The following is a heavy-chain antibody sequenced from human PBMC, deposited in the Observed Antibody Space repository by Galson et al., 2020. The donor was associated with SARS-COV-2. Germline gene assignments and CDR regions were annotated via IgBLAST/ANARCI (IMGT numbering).Heavy chain of an antibody. J-gene: IGHJ4*02. CDR2: IFYSGST. CDR3: VRHTRPNKPPFDY. D-gene: IGHD2-8*01. V-gene: IGHV4-39*01. Sequence: ASETLSPTCAVSGGSIRGSSYYWGWIRQPPGKGLEWIGNIFYSGSTYQNPSFKSRVTMSVDTAKNQFSLNLSSVTAADTSVYYCVRHTRPNKPPFDYWGQGILVTVSS. CDR1: GGSIRGSSYY.